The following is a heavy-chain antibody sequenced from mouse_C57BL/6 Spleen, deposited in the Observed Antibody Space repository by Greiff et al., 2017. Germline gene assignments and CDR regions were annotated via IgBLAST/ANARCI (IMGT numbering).Heavy chain of an antibody. D-gene: IGHD2-10*02. V-gene: IGHV1-64*01. CDR3: ARSGYGNLYYYAMDY. J-gene: IGHJ4*01. CDR2: IHPNSGST. CDR1: GYTFTSYW. Sequence: QVQLQQPGAELVKPGASVKLSCKASGYTFTSYWMHWVKQRPGQGLEWIGMIHPNSGSTNYNEKFKSKATLTVDKSSSTAYMQLSSLTSEDSAVYYCARSGYGNLYYYAMDYWGQGTSVTVSS.